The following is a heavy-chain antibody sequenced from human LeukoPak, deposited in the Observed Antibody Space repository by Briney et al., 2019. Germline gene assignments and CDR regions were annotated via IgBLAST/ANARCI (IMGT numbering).Heavy chain of an antibody. Sequence: ASVKVSCKASGYTFNTYHIHWVRQAPGHGPEWMGIIKPSGGSTTYAQNFQGRVAMTRDTSTSTVYMELSSLTSADTAVYYCARDYGGNWGTYNYFDLWGRGTPVTVSS. J-gene: IGHJ2*01. CDR3: ARDYGGNWGTYNYFDL. V-gene: IGHV1-46*02. D-gene: IGHD7-27*01. CDR1: GYTFNTYH. CDR2: IKPSGGST.